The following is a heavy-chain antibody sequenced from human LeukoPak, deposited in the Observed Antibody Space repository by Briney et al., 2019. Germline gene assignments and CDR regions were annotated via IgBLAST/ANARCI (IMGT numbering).Heavy chain of an antibody. CDR2: IIPIFGTA. V-gene: IGHV1-69*13. CDR1: GGTFSSYA. J-gene: IGHJ4*02. D-gene: IGHD4-17*01. Sequence: ASVKVSCKASGGTFSSYAISWVRQAPGQGLEWMGGIIPIFGTANYAQKFQGRVTITADESTSTAYMELSSLRSEDTAVYYCARDGMYGDYVFDYWSQGTLVTVSS. CDR3: ARDGMYGDYVFDY.